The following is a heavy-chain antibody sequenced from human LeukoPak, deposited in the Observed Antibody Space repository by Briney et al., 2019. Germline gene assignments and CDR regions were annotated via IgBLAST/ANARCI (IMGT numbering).Heavy chain of an antibody. CDR2: IYGGGST. CDR1: GFTVSTNY. V-gene: IGHV3-66*01. D-gene: IGHD1-26*01. J-gene: IGHJ6*02. Sequence: GGSVRLSCAASGFTVSTNYMSWVGQAPGKGLEWVSIIYGGGSTFYADSVEGRFTISRDNSKNTLYLQMNSLRVEDTAVYYCARDREILDAMDVWGQGTAVTVSS. CDR3: ARDREILDAMDV.